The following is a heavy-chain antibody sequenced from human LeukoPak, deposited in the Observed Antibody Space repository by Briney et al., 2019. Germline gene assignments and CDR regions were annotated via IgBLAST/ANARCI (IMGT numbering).Heavy chain of an antibody. CDR2: ISGSGGST. J-gene: IGHJ6*03. CDR3: TKGSPGFYYYMDV. V-gene: IGHV3-23*01. Sequence: PGGSLRLSCAASGFTFSSYAMNWVRQAPGKGLEWVSTISGSGGSTYHADSVKGRFTISRDNSKNTLYVQMNSLRAEDTAIYYCTKGSPGFYYYMDVWGRGTTVTVSS. CDR1: GFTFSSYA. D-gene: IGHD5-12*01.